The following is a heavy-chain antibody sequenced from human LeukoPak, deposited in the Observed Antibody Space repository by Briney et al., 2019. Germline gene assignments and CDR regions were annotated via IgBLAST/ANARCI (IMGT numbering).Heavy chain of an antibody. Sequence: SETLSLTCTVSGGSISSYYWSWIRQPAGKGLEWIGRIYTSGSTNYNPSLKSRVTMSVDTSRNQFSLKLSSVTAADTAVYYCARDVYGDLGRYYYYHMDVWGKGTTVTVSS. D-gene: IGHD4-17*01. V-gene: IGHV4-4*07. J-gene: IGHJ6*03. CDR3: ARDVYGDLGRYYYYHMDV. CDR1: GGSISSYY. CDR2: IYTSGST.